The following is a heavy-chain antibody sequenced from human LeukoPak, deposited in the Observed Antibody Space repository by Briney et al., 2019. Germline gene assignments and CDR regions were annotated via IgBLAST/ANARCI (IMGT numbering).Heavy chain of an antibody. CDR3: ASGYGGNRGPKH. Sequence: SETLSLTCAVYGGSFSGYYWSWIRQPPGKGLEWIGEINHSGSTNYNPSLKSRVTISVDTSKNQFSLKLSSVTAADTAVHYCASGYGGNRGPKHWGQGTLVTVSS. CDR1: GGSFSGYY. D-gene: IGHD2-15*01. J-gene: IGHJ1*01. CDR2: INHSGST. V-gene: IGHV4-34*01.